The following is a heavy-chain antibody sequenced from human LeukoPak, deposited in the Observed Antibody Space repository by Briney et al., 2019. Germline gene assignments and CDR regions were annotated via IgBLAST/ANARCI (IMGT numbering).Heavy chain of an antibody. CDR1: GGSFSGYY. CDR3: ARVFSYPLRAPFDP. V-gene: IGHV4-59*01. CDR2: IFYSGST. D-gene: IGHD3-3*01. J-gene: IGHJ5*02. Sequence: SETLSLTCAVYGGSFSGYYWSWIRQPPGKGLEWIGYIFYSGSTNYNPSLKSRVTISVDTSKNQFSLKMSSVTAADTAVYYCARVFSYPLRAPFDPWGQGTLVTVSS.